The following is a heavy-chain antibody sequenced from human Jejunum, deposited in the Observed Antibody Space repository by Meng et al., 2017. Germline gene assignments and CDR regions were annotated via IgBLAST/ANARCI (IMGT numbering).Heavy chain of an antibody. CDR3: ARDQYGDYAFDY. V-gene: IGHV1-69*10. CDR1: GGTFSNYT. D-gene: IGHD4-17*01. CDR2: VIPVLDMA. J-gene: IGHJ4*02. Sequence: QVQLVQSGAEVKKPGSSVTVSCKASGGTFSNYTNSWVRQAPGQGLEWMGRVIPVLDMANYAQKFQDRVTITADKSTSTAYMELSSLRSEDTAVYYCARDQYGDYAFDYWGQGTLVTVSS.